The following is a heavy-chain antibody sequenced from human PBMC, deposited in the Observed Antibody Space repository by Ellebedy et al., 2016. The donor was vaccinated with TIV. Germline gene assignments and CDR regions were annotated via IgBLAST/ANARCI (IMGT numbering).Heavy chain of an antibody. J-gene: IGHJ2*01. CDR1: GGSSSTDY. D-gene: IGHD6-13*01. CDR2: VYPSGST. CDR3: ARVAITAAVGGGYFDL. V-gene: IGHV4-4*07. Sequence: MPSETLSLTCTVSGGSSSTDYWSWIRQPAGKGLEWIGRVYPSGSTNYNPSLKSRITISVDTSKNQISLTLMSSVSAADTAVYYCARVAITAAVGGGYFDLWGRGSLVTVSS.